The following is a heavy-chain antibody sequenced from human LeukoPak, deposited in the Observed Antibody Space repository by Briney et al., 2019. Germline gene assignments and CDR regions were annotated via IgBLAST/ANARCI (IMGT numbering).Heavy chain of an antibody. D-gene: IGHD5-24*01. CDR3: SDEASY. V-gene: IGHV4-4*02. CDR1: GGSISSSNR. J-gene: IGHJ4*02. CDR2: IYPGGST. Sequence: SETLSLTCDISGGSISSSNRWTWVRQPPGKGLEWIGEIYPGGSTNYRPSLKNRVTISIDKSKTQFSLKLTSVTAADTAVYYCSDEASYWGQGTLVTVSS.